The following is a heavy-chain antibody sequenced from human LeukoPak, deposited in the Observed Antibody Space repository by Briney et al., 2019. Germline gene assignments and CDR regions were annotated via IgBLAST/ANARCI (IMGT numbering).Heavy chain of an antibody. CDR1: GYTFPSYG. V-gene: IGHV1-18*01. CDR2: ISAYNGNT. CDR3: AALLYCSTTSCYDVADFDY. J-gene: IGHJ4*02. D-gene: IGHD2-2*01. Sequence: ASVKVSCKASGYTFPSYGISWVRQAPGQGLAWVGWISAYNGNTNYAQKLQGRVTMTTDTSTSTAYMELRSLRSDDTAVYYCAALLYCSTTSCYDVADFDYWGQGTLVTVSS.